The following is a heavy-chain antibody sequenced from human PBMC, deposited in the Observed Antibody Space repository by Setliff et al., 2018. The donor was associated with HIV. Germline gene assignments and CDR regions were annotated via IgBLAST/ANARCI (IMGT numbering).Heavy chain of an antibody. D-gene: IGHD3-10*01. V-gene: IGHV1-8*01. J-gene: IGHJ4*02. CDR1: GYDFPTYD. CDR3: VRDLGVESLGGALAY. CDR2: VNPDNGNT. Sequence: ASVKVSCKASGYDFPTYDINWVRQAPGLGLEWMGWVNPDNGNTDYAQKFKGRVTMTRSTSINTAYMELSSVTAADTAVYYCVRDLGVESLGGALAYWGQGTLVTVSS.